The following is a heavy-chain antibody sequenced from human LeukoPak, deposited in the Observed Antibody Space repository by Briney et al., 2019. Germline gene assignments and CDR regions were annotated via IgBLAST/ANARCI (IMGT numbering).Heavy chain of an antibody. J-gene: IGHJ4*02. Sequence: ASVKVSCKASGYTFTGYYMHWVRQAPGQGLEWMGRINPNSGGTNYAQKFQGWVTMTRDTSISTAYMELSRLRSDDTAVYYCARVVGRHCSGGSCYSLSYWGQGTLVTVSS. CDR1: GYTFTGYY. CDR3: ARVVGRHCSGGSCYSLSY. CDR2: INPNSGGT. D-gene: IGHD2-15*01. V-gene: IGHV1-2*04.